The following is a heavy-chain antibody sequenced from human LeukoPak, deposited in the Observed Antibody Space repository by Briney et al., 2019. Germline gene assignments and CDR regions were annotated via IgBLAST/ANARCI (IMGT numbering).Heavy chain of an antibody. CDR1: GFTFSSYA. V-gene: IGHV3-30-3*01. D-gene: IGHD6-13*01. J-gene: IGHJ4*02. CDR2: ISYDGSNK. Sequence: PGRSLRLSCAASGFTFSSYAMHWVRQAPGKGLEWVAVISYDGSNKYYADSVKGRSTISRDNSKNTLYLQMNSLRAEDTAVYYCARKIAAAGSFDYWGQGTLVTVSS. CDR3: ARKIAAAGSFDY.